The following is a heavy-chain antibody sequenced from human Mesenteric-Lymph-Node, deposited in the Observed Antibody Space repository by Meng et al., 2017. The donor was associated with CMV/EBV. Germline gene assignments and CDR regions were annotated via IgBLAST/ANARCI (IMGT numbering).Heavy chain of an antibody. V-gene: IGHV4-39*07. D-gene: IGHD2-2*01. CDR2: IYYSGST. J-gene: IGHJ4*02. CDR3: DGYCSSTSCRKSFDY. CDR1: GGSFSSSSYY. Sequence: SETLSLTCTVSGGSFSSSSYYWGWIRQPPGKGLEWIGSIYYSGSTYYNPSLKSRVTISVDTSKNQFSLKLSSVTAADTAVYYCDGYCSSTSCRKSFDYWGQGTLVTVSS.